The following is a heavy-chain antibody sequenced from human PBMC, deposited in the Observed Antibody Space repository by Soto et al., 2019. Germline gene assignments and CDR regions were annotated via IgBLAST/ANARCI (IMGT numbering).Heavy chain of an antibody. D-gene: IGHD3-16*02. Sequence: PSETLSLTCSVSGGSINSGDYYWSWIRQSPGKGIEWIGYIYYSGSTYYNPSLKSRSTISIDTSKNQFFMDVVSVTAADTPVYYCGRLYSVYEVFKYWGEGTLVTVTS. V-gene: IGHV4-30-4*01. J-gene: IGHJ4*02. CDR2: IYYSGST. CDR3: GRLYSVYEVFKY. CDR1: GGSINSGDYY.